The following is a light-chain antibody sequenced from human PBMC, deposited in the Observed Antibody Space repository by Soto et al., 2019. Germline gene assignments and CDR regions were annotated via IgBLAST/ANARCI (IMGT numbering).Light chain of an antibody. V-gene: IGKV3-11*01. J-gene: IGKJ3*01. Sequence: EIVLTQSPGTLSLSPGERATLSCRAIQSVSNNYLAWYQQKPGQAPRLLIYDASNRATGIPARFSDSGSGTDFTLTISSLEPEDFAVYYCQQRSNWPPFTFGPGTKVDIK. CDR1: QSVSNNY. CDR2: DAS. CDR3: QQRSNWPPFT.